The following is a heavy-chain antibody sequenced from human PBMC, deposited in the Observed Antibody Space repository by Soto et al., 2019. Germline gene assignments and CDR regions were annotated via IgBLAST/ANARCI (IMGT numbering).Heavy chain of an antibody. Sequence: PGGSMRLSCAVSGFTFSNYVMHWARQAPGKGLEWVAVILYDGTNKDYADSVKGRFTISRDNSKNTLYLQMNSLRSEDTAVYYCARDRAVAGVSRSFDVWGQGTTVTVSS. J-gene: IGHJ6*02. CDR2: ILYDGTNK. D-gene: IGHD6-19*01. CDR3: ARDRAVAGVSRSFDV. CDR1: GFTFSNYV. V-gene: IGHV3-30-3*01.